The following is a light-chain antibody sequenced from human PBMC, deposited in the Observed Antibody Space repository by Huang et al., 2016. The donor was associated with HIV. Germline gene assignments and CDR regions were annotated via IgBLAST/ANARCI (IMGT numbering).Light chain of an antibody. Sequence: DIVMTQSPLSLPVTPGEPASISCRSSQSLLHSNGYNYLDWYLQKPGQPPQLLIHLGSNRASGVPDRFSGSGSGTNFTLKISRVEAEDVGVYYCMQALQTPFFGGGTKVDIK. CDR2: LGS. V-gene: IGKV2-28*01. CDR1: QSLLHSNGYNY. CDR3: MQALQTPF. J-gene: IGKJ4*01.